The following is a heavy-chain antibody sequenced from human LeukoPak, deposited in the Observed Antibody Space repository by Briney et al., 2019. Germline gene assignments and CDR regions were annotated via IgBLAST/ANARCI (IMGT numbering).Heavy chain of an antibody. J-gene: IGHJ4*02. D-gene: IGHD6-19*01. CDR3: ARSPPRHSSGWYTGPRLDFFDY. Sequence: GGSLRLSCAASGFMFGPYNMNWVRQAPGKGLEWVSSISSSSSYIYYADSVKGRFTISRDNAKNSLYLQMNSLRAEGTAVYYCARSPPRHSSGWYTGPRLDFFDYWGQGTLVTVSS. V-gene: IGHV3-21*01. CDR2: ISSSSSYI. CDR1: GFMFGPYN.